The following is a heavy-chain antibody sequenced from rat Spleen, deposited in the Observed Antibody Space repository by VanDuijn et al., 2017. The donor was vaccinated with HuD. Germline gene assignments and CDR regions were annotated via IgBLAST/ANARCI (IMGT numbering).Heavy chain of an antibody. J-gene: IGHJ2*01. Sequence: EVQLQESGPGLVKPSQSLSLTCSVTGHSISSSYRWNWIRKFPGNRLEWMGYINSAGSTNYNPSLKSRISITRDTSKNQFFLQVNSVTTEDTATYYCARGSNWDYFDYWGQGVMVTVSS. CDR1: GHSISSSYR. CDR3: ARGSNWDYFDY. D-gene: IGHD5-1*01. CDR2: INSAGST. V-gene: IGHV3-3*01.